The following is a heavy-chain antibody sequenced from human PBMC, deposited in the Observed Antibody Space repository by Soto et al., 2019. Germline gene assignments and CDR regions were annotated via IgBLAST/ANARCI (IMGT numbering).Heavy chain of an antibody. Sequence: NPSETLSLTCTVSGGSISTGGYYWSWIRQHPRKGLEWIGYIYYSGSTYYNPSLKSRVTMSADTSKNQFSLKLSSVTAADTAVYYCAREGFYYETSGYRKLAYFDYWGQGALVTVSS. J-gene: IGHJ4*02. CDR2: IYYSGST. D-gene: IGHD3-22*01. CDR3: AREGFYYETSGYRKLAYFDY. CDR1: GGSISTGGYY. V-gene: IGHV4-31*03.